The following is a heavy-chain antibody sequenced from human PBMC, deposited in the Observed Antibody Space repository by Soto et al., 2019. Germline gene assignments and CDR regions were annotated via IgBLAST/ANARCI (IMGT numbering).Heavy chain of an antibody. V-gene: IGHV3-33*01. CDR3: ARDWGSGSYYAFDI. J-gene: IGHJ3*02. CDR2: IWYDGSNK. CDR1: GFTFSSFG. D-gene: IGHD1-26*01. Sequence: GGSLRLSCAASGFTFSSFGMHWVRQAPGKGLEWVSLIWYDGSNKYYADSVKGRFTISRDNSKNTLYLQMNSLRAEDTAVYYCARDWGSGSYYAFDIWGQGTMVTVSS.